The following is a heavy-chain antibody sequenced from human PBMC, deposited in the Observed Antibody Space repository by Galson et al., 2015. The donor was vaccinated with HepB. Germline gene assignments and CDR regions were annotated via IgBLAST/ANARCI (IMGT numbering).Heavy chain of an antibody. D-gene: IGHD2-2*01. CDR2: INIKSGGT. Sequence: SVKVSCKASGYNFTDFYIHWVRQAPGQGLEWMGRINIKSGGTHYPRKFQGRVTMTRDTSISTVFMELSALRSDDTAVFYCARVYQLLDVKFDNWGQGTLVTVSS. J-gene: IGHJ4*02. CDR3: ARVYQLLDVKFDN. CDR1: GYNFTDFY. V-gene: IGHV1-2*06.